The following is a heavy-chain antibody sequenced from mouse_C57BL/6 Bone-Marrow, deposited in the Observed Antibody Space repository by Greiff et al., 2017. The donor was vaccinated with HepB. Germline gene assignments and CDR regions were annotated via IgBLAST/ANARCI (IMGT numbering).Heavy chain of an antibody. CDR2: INPYNGGT. J-gene: IGHJ2*01. CDR1: GYTFTDYY. Sequence: EVKLQQSGAELVKPGASVKMSCKASGYTFTDYYMNWVKQSHGKSLEWIGVINPYNGGTSYNQKFKGKATLTVDKSSSTAYMELNSLTSEDSAVYYCARWDGDYWGQGTTLTVSS. CDR3: ARWDGDY. D-gene: IGHD2-3*01. V-gene: IGHV1-19*01.